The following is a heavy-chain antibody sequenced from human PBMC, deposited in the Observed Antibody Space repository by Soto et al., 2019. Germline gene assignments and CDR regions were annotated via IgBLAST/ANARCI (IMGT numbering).Heavy chain of an antibody. CDR3: ARQVVVITSPFDY. CDR1: GGSVSSGSYY. Sequence: SETLSLTCTFSGGSVSSGSYYLSWIRQPPGKGLEWIGYIYYSGSTYYNPSLKSRVTISVDTSKNQFSLKLSSVTAADTAVYYCARQVVVITSPFDYWGQGTLVTVSS. D-gene: IGHD3-22*01. V-gene: IGHV4-61*01. J-gene: IGHJ4*02. CDR2: IYYSGST.